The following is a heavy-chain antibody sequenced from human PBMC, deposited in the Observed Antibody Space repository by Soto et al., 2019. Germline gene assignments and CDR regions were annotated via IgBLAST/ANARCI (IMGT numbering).Heavy chain of an antibody. J-gene: IGHJ6*02. Sequence: GGSLRLSCAASGFTFIRYGMTWVRQAPGQGLEWVSAISGSGGSTSYADSVKGRFTISRDNSKNTLYLQMNSLRAEDTAVYYCAKVLGALLGINYYYGMDVWGQGTTVTVSS. CDR3: AKVLGALLGINYYYGMDV. CDR2: ISGSGGST. CDR1: GFTFIRYG. D-gene: IGHD1-20*01. V-gene: IGHV3-23*01.